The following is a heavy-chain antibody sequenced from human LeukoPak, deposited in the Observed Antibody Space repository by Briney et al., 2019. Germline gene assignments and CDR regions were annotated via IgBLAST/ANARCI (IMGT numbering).Heavy chain of an antibody. V-gene: IGHV3-30-3*01. CDR1: GFTFSTYA. Sequence: GGSLRLSCATSGFTFSTYALHWVRQAPGKGLEWVALISYDGSNKFYADSVKGRFTISRDNSKNTLYLEMNRLRPEDTAVYYCAREPGSTWTSYYHSGLDVWGQGTTVTVSS. CDR2: ISYDGSNK. J-gene: IGHJ6*02. CDR3: AREPGSTWTSYYHSGLDV. D-gene: IGHD6-13*01.